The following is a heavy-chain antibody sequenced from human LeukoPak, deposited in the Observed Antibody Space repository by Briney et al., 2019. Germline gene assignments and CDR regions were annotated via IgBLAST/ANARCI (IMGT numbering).Heavy chain of an antibody. D-gene: IGHD2-15*01. V-gene: IGHV4-39*01. J-gene: IGHJ4*02. CDR2: IYYSGST. CDR1: GGPISSSSYY. CDR3: ARRGYFDS. Sequence: SETLSLTCTVPGGPISSSSYYWGWIRQPPGKGLEWIGSIYYSGSTYYNPSLKSRVTISVDTSKNQFSLKLSSVTAADTAVYYCARRGYFDSWGQGTLVTVSS.